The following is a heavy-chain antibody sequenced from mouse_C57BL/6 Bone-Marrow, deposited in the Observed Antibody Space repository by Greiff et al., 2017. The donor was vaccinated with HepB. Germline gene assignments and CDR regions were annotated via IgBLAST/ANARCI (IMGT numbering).Heavy chain of an antibody. J-gene: IGHJ2*01. CDR3: ARWAYYGSSFPYFGY. D-gene: IGHD1-1*01. CDR2: IYPRSGNT. CDR1: GYTFTSYG. V-gene: IGHV1-81*01. Sequence: QVQLQQSGAELARPGASVKLSCKASGYTFTSYGISWVKQSTGQGLEWIGEIYPRSGNTYYNEKFKGKATLTADKSSSTAYMELRSLTSEDSAVYFCARWAYYGSSFPYFGYWGQGTTLTVAS.